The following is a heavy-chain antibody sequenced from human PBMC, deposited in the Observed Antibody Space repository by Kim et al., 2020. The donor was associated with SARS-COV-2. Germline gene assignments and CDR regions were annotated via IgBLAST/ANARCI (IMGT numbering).Heavy chain of an antibody. V-gene: IGHV3-21*01. CDR1: GFTFSSYS. D-gene: IGHD3-9*01. J-gene: IGHJ3*02. Sequence: GGSLRLSCAASGFTFSSYSMNWVRQAPGKGLEWVSSISSSSSYIYYADSVKGRFTISRDNAKNSLYLQMNSLRAGDTAVYYCARVDILTGYDAFDIWGQGTMVTVSS. CDR3: ARVDILTGYDAFDI. CDR2: ISSSSSYI.